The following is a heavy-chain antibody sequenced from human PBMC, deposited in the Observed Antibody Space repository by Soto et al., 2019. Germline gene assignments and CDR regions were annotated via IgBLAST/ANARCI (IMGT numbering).Heavy chain of an antibody. CDR3: ASRPCGGDCFSLNFQH. CDR2: IIPIFGTA. Sequence: SVKVSCKASGGTSSSYAISWVRQAPGQGLEWMGGIIPIFGTANYAQKFQGRVTITADESTSTAYMELSSLRSEDTAVYYCASRPCGGDCFSLNFQHWGQGTLVTVSS. V-gene: IGHV1-69*13. CDR1: GGTSSSYA. D-gene: IGHD2-21*02. J-gene: IGHJ1*01.